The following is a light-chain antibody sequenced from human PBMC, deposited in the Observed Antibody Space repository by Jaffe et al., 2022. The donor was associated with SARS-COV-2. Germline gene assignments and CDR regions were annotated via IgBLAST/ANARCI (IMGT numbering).Light chain of an antibody. J-gene: IGKJ4*01. V-gene: IGKV1-39*01. Sequence: DIQMTQSPSSLSASVGDRVTITCRASQSVSTYLNWYQQKPGKAPKLLIYAASSLQSGVPSRFSGSGSGTDFTLTISSLQPDDFATYYCQQSHSIPPLTFGGGTRVEI. CDR2: AAS. CDR3: QQSHSIPPLT. CDR1: QSVSTY.